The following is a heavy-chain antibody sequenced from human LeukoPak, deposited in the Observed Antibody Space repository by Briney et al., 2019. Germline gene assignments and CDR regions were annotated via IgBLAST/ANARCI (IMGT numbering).Heavy chain of an antibody. V-gene: IGHV3-21*01. CDR3: ARVSGRLERQSDLDY. D-gene: IGHD1-1*01. Sequence: GGSLRLSCAAPGFTFASYSMNWVRQAPGKGLEWVSSISGDSTYIYNAGSVKGRFTISRDNAQASLYLQMISLRADDTAVYYCARVSGRLERQSDLDYWGQGTLVIISS. CDR1: GFTFASYS. CDR2: ISGDSTYI. J-gene: IGHJ4*02.